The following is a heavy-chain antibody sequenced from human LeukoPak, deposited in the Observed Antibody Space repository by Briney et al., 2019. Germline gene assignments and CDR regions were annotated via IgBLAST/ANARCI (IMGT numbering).Heavy chain of an antibody. Sequence: ASVKLSCKASGYTFTSYGISWVRQPPGQGLEWMGWISAYNGNTNYAQKLQGRVTMTTDTSTSTAYMELRSPRSDDTAVYYCARVPIYYGSGVFYGMDVWGQGNTVPVSS. D-gene: IGHD3-10*01. J-gene: IGHJ6*02. CDR3: ARVPIYYGSGVFYGMDV. CDR1: GYTFTSYG. CDR2: ISAYNGNT. V-gene: IGHV1-18*01.